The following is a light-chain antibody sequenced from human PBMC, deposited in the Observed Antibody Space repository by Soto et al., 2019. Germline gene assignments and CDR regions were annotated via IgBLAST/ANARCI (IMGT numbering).Light chain of an antibody. CDR2: GAS. CDR1: QDIGNH. Sequence: DIQMTQSPSSLSASVGDRITITCQASQDIGNHLNWYQKKPGKAPNFLIYGASNLETGVSSRFSGSGSGTDFTFTITSLQPEDVATYYCQQYENVPFSFGPGTKVDIK. V-gene: IGKV1-33*01. CDR3: QQYENVPFS. J-gene: IGKJ3*01.